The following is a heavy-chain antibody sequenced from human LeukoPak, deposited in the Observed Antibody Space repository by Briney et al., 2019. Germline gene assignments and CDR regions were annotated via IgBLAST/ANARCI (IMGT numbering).Heavy chain of an antibody. D-gene: IGHD3-3*01. CDR3: AGFDSKAFLKEWLVRKYYYYGMDV. CDR1: GYTFTSYD. V-gene: IGHV1-8*01. Sequence: GASVKVSCKASGYTFTSYDINWVRQATGQRLEWMGWMNPNSGNTGYAQTFQGRVTMTRNTTISTAHMELSSLRSEHPALSYLAGFDSKAFLKEWLVRKYYYYGMDVWGQGTTVTVSS. J-gene: IGHJ6*02. CDR2: MNPNSGNT.